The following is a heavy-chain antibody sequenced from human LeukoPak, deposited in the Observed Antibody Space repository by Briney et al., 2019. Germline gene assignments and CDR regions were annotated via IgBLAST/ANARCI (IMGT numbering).Heavy chain of an antibody. CDR2: ISAYNGNT. J-gene: IGHJ5*02. CDR3: ARDRKDCSGGSCYSWFDP. Sequence: HEASVKVSCKASGYTFTSYGISWVRQAPGQGLEWMGWISAYNGNTNYAQKLQGRVTMTTDTSTSTAYMELSSLRSEDTAVYYCARDRKDCSGGSCYSWFDPWGQGTLVTVSS. V-gene: IGHV1-18*01. D-gene: IGHD2-15*01. CDR1: GYTFTSYG.